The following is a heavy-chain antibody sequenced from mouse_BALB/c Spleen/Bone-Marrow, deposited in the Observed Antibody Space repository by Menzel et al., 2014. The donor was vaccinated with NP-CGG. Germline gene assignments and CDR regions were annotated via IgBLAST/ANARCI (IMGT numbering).Heavy chain of an antibody. CDR3: ARDRRSTVSHFDY. J-gene: IGHJ2*01. CDR1: GFTFTDYY. Sequence: EVQLVESGGGLVQPGGSLRLSCATSGFTFTDYYMNWVRQPPGKALEWLGFIRNKANGYTTEYSASVKGRFTISRDNSQSILYLQMNTLRAEDSATYYCARDRRSTVSHFDYWGQGTTLTVSS. V-gene: IGHV7-3*02. D-gene: IGHD1-1*01. CDR2: IRNKANGYTT.